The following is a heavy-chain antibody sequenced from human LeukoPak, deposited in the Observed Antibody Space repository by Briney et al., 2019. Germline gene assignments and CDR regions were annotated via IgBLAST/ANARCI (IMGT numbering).Heavy chain of an antibody. CDR2: IYYSGNT. V-gene: IGHV4-39*07. Sequence: PSETLSLTCTVSGDSISTSNSYWGWIRQPPGKGLEWIGSIYYSGNTYYNPSLKSRVTISIDTSKNQFSLKLSSVTAADTAVYYCARYLDYGGNSRVFQHWGQGTLVTVSS. CDR1: GDSISTSNSY. J-gene: IGHJ1*01. CDR3: ARYLDYGGNSRVFQH. D-gene: IGHD4-23*01.